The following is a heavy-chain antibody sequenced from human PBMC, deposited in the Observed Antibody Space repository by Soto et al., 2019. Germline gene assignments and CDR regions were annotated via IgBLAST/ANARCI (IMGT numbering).Heavy chain of an antibody. Sequence: SVKVSCKASGGPFSSYAISWVRQAPGQGLEWMGGIIPIFGTANYAQKFQGRVTITADESTSTAYMELSSLRSEDTAVYYCAGPTLAGAEQTTVYGMDVWGQGTTVTVSS. D-gene: IGHD3-16*01. CDR2: IIPIFGTA. J-gene: IGHJ6*02. V-gene: IGHV1-69*13. CDR3: AGPTLAGAEQTTVYGMDV. CDR1: GGPFSSYA.